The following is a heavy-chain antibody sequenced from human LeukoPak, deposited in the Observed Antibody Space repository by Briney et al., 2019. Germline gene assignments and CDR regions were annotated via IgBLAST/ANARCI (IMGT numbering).Heavy chain of an antibody. CDR3: ARDDVVPAAMQADSVY. J-gene: IGHJ4*02. CDR1: GYTFTSYG. V-gene: IGHV1-18*01. CDR2: ISAYNGNT. D-gene: IGHD2-2*01. Sequence: ASVKVSCKASGYTFTSYGISWVRQAPGQGLEWMGWISAYNGNTNYAQKLQGRVTMTTDTSTSTAYMELRSLRSDDTAVYYCARDDVVPAAMQADSVYWGQGTLVTVSS.